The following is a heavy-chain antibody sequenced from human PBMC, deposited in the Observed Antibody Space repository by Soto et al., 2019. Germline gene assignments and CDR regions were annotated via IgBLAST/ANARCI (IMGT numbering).Heavy chain of an antibody. CDR2: ISHSGST. J-gene: IGHJ5*02. V-gene: IGHV4-30-2*01. CDR3: VRESTPSGPNWFGT. Sequence: QLQLLESGSGLVKPSQTLSLTCSVSGGSINSGRSSWNWIRQPPGKGLEWIAYISHSGSTYYTPSLKSRVTISVDRSKNQFSLKLTSLTAADTAVYYCVRESTPSGPNWFGTWGPGILVTVSS. CDR1: GGSINSGRSS. D-gene: IGHD2-8*02.